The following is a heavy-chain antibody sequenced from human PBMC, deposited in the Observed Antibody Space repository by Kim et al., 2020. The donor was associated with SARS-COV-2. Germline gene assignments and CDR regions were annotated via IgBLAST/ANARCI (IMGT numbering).Heavy chain of an antibody. CDR1: GFTVSSNY. CDR2: IYSGGST. Sequence: GGSLRLSCAASGFTVSSNYMSWVRQAPGKGLEWVSVIYSGGSTYYADSVKGRFTISRDNSKNTLYLQMNSLRAEDTAVYYCARDQTDTAMVGRDYYYYGMDVWGQGTTVTVSS. D-gene: IGHD5-18*01. CDR3: ARDQTDTAMVGRDYYYYGMDV. J-gene: IGHJ6*02. V-gene: IGHV3-53*01.